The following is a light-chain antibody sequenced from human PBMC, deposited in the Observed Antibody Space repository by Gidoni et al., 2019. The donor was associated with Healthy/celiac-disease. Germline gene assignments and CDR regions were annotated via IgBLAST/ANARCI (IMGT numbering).Light chain of an antibody. CDR2: DAS. J-gene: IGKJ5*01. CDR3: QQFNSYPL. Sequence: AIQLTQYPSSLSASVGDRVTITCRASQGISSAVAWYQQKPGKAPKLLIYDASSLEGGVPSRFSGSGSGTDFTLTISSLQPEDFATYYCQQFNSYPLFGQGTRLEIK. CDR1: QGISSA. V-gene: IGKV1-13*02.